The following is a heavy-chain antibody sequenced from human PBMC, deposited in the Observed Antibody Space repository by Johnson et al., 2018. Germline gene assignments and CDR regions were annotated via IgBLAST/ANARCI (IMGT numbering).Heavy chain of an antibody. CDR3: ARGGRGIYYYGMDV. CDR2: IIPILGTA. Sequence: QVQLVESGAEVTKPGSSVKVSCKASGGTFSSYAISWVRQAPGQGLEWMGGIIPILGTANYAQKFQGRVTSTADESTSTAYMELSSLRSEDTAVDYWARGGRGIYYYGMDVWGQGTTVTVSS. CDR1: GGTFSSYA. J-gene: IGHJ6*02. V-gene: IGHV1-69*01.